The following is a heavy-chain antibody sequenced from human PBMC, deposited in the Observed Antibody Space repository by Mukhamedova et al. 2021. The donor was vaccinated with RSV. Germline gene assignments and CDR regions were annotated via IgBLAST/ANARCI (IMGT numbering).Heavy chain of an antibody. J-gene: IGHJ3*02. CDR3: ERDGVERELRHAFDI. V-gene: IGHV4-59*13. D-gene: IGHD1-26*01. CDR2: SYYSGST. Sequence: GKGQEWIGYSYYSGSTNYNPSLKSRVTITVDTSKNQFSLKLSSVTAADTAEYYCERDGVERELRHAFDIWGPGPMVTVSS.